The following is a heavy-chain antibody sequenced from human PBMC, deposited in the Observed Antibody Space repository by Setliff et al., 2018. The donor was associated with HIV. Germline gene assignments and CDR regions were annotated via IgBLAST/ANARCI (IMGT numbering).Heavy chain of an antibody. J-gene: IGHJ4*02. D-gene: IGHD1-26*01. V-gene: IGHV4-39*01. CDR3: ARPVEMANREFDY. CDR2: IYYSGST. Sequence: KPSETLSLTCTVSGGSISDSRYYWGWIRQPPGKGLEWIGNIYYSGSTYYNPSLKSRVTISVDTSKNQFSLKLSSVTAADTAVYYCARPVEMANREFDYWGQGTLGTVSS. CDR1: GGSISDSRYY.